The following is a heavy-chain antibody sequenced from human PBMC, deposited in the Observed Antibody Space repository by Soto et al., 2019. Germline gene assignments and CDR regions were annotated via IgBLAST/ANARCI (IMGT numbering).Heavy chain of an antibody. V-gene: IGHV1-8*01. D-gene: IGHD6-13*01. CDR1: GYTFTSYD. Sequence: ASVKVSCNASGYTFTSYDINWVRQATGQGLEWMGWMNPNSGNTGYAQKFQGRVTMTRNTSISTAYMELSSLRSEDTAVYYCARAPYSSSFSEDWFDPWGQGTLVTVSS. CDR3: ARAPYSSSFSEDWFDP. CDR2: MNPNSGNT. J-gene: IGHJ5*02.